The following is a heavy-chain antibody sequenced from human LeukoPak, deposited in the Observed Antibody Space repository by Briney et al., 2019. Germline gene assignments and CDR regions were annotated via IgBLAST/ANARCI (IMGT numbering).Heavy chain of an antibody. Sequence: GGSLRLSCAASGFTFNSHWLHWVRRIPGKGLVWVSHINSDGMTTNYADSVKGRFTISRDNAKNTLYLQMNSLRAEDTAVYYCARDGGDGYNYYYYYMDVWGKGTTVTVSS. J-gene: IGHJ6*03. V-gene: IGHV3-74*01. D-gene: IGHD5-24*01. CDR2: INSDGMTT. CDR1: GFTFNSHW. CDR3: ARDGGDGYNYYYYYMDV.